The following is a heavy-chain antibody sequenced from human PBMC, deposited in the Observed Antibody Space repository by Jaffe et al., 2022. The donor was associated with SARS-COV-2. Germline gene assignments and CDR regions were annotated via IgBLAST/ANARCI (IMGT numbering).Heavy chain of an antibody. D-gene: IGHD4-17*01. CDR1: GFTFSSYS. V-gene: IGHV3-48*02. CDR2: TSSFSRTR. Sequence: EVQLVESGGGLVQPGGSLRLSCAASGFTFSSYSMNWVRQAPGKGLEWVSYTSSFSRTRYYADSVKGRFTISRDNAKNSLYLQMNSLRDEDTAVYYCARDYGGNLETSWYFDLWGRGTLVTVSS. CDR3: ARDYGGNLETSWYFDL. J-gene: IGHJ2*01.